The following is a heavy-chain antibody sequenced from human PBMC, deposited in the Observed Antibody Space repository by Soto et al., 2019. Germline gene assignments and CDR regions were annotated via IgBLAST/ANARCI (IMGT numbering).Heavy chain of an antibody. J-gene: IGHJ6*02. D-gene: IGHD5-12*01. CDR2: ISSSGSTI. CDR1: GFTFSSYE. V-gene: IGHV3-48*03. Sequence: GGSLRLSCAASGFTFSSYEMNWVRQAPGKGLEWVSYISSSGSTIYYADSVKGRFTISRDNAKNSLYLQMNSLRAEDTAVYYCARDQVATIYYYYGMDVWGQGTTVTVSS. CDR3: ARDQVATIYYYYGMDV.